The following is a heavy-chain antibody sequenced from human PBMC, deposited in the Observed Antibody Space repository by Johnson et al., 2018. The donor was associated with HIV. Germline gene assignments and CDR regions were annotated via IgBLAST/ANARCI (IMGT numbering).Heavy chain of an antibody. CDR1: GFTFDDYA. J-gene: IGHJ3*01. V-gene: IGHV3-20*04. Sequence: VQLVESGGDVVQPGGSLRLSCAASGFTFDDYAMHWVRQAPGKGLEWVSGINWNGDSTDYADYVKGRFTVTIDSAKNSLYLQMNSLRAEDTALYYCARCCSLLRHLEWSFADFHLWGQGTMVTVSS. CDR3: ARCCSLLRHLEWSFADFHL. D-gene: IGHD3-3*01. CDR2: INWNGDST.